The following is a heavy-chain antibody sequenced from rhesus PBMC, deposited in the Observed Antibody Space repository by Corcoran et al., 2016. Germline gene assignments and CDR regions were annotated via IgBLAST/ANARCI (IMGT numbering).Heavy chain of an antibody. CDR1: GYIFTSYV. V-gene: IGHV1-70*01. J-gene: IGHJ4*01. D-gene: IGHD1-44*02. CDR2: LPPGYSST. CDR3: GADRLDGGYKGVYFDY. Sequence: QEQLVQSGAEVKKPGASVKVSCKASGYIFTSYVISWLRQAPGQGFEWLGGLPPGYSSTRYGQRIQGSVAITVDMCTSTVYMALSSLKCGDMGVYYCGADRLDGGYKGVYFDYWGQGGLVTVAS.